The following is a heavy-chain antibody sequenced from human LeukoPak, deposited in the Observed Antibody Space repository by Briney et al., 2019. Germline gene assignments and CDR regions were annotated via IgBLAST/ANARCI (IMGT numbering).Heavy chain of an antibody. CDR3: ATVGGSYNYFDY. V-gene: IGHV3-33*01. D-gene: IGHD1-26*01. CDR1: GFTFSNYG. J-gene: IGHJ4*02. CDR2: IWYDGSNK. Sequence: GGSLRLSCAASGFTFSNYGMHWVRQAPGKGLEWVAVIWYDGSNKYYADSVKGRFTTSRDNSKNTLYLQMNSLRAEDTSVYYCATVGGSYNYFDYWGQGTLVTVSS.